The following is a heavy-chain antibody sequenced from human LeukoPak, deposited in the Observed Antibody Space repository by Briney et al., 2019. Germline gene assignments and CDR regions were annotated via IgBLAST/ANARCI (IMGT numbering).Heavy chain of an antibody. CDR3: ARDSVVIPAAIYYGMDV. CDR2: INPSGGST. D-gene: IGHD2-2*01. V-gene: IGHV1-46*01. J-gene: IGHJ6*02. CDR1: GYTFTMYY. Sequence: ASVTVSCKASGYTFTMYYMHWVRQAPGQGLEWMGIINPSGGSTRYAQKFQGRVTMTRDTSTSTVYMELSSLRSEDTAVYYCARDSVVIPAAIYYGMDVWGQGTTVTVSS.